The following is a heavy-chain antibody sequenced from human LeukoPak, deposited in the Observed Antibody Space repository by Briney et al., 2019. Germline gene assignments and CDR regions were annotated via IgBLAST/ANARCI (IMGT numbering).Heavy chain of an antibody. J-gene: IGHJ4*02. CDR2: ISPYNGNT. V-gene: IGHV1-18*01. CDR3: ARDRDYYDSSGY. D-gene: IGHD3-22*01. Sequence: ASVKVSCRASGYTFTSSGISWVRQAAGQGLEWMGWISPYNGNTNYAQKLQDRVTMTTDTSTSTAYMELRSLRSDDTAVYCCARDRDYYDSSGYWGQGTLVTVSS. CDR1: GYTFTSSG.